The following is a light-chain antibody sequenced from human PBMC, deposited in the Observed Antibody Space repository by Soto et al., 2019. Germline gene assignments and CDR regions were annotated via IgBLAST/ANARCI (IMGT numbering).Light chain of an antibody. CDR2: EGS. J-gene: IGLJ2*01. CDR3: CSYAGSSSVV. CDR1: SRDVGTYTL. Sequence: QSVLTQPASVSGSPGQSITISCTGTSRDVGTYTLVPWYQHYPGKAPKLIIYEGSKRPSGVSNRFSASKTGRTASLTISGLQPEDEADYYCCSYAGSSSVVFGGGTKLTVL. V-gene: IGLV2-23*01.